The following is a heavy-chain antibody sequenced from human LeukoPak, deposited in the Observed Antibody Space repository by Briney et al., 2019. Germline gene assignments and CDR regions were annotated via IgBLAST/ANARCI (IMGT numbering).Heavy chain of an antibody. CDR3: ARVDTVMAYYFDL. CDR2: IYSGGTT. Sequence: GSSLRLSCAASGFTFSRYGMYWVRQAPGKGLEWVSTIYSGGTTYYADSVMGRFTISRHNSRNTLYLQMNSLRAEDTAVYYCARVDTVMAYYFDLWGQGTLVTVSS. D-gene: IGHD5-18*01. CDR1: GFTFSRYG. J-gene: IGHJ4*02. V-gene: IGHV3-53*04.